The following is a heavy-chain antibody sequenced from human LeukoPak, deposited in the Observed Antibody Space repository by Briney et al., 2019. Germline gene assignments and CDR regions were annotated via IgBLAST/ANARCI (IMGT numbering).Heavy chain of an antibody. CDR3: ASALAVAGRGDAFDI. V-gene: IGHV1-2*04. CDR1: GYTFSNYF. J-gene: IGHJ3*02. D-gene: IGHD6-19*01. Sequence: ASVNVSCKASGYTFSNYFLNWVRQAPGQGLEWMGWINPNSGGTNYAQKFQGWVTMTRDTSISTAYMELSRLRSDDTAVYYCASALAVAGRGDAFDIWGQGTMVTVSS. CDR2: INPNSGGT.